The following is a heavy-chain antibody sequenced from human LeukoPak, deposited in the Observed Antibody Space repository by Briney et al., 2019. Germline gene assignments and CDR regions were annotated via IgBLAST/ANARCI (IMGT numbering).Heavy chain of an antibody. J-gene: IGHJ4*02. CDR2: INPNSGGT. CDR3: ATPERGYSGYDFGS. D-gene: IGHD5-12*01. Sequence: ASVKVSCKASGYTFTGYYMHWVRQAPGQGLEWMGWINPNSGGTNYAQKFQGRVTMTRDTYISTAYMELSRLRSDDTAVYYCATPERGYSGYDFGSWGQGTLVTISS. CDR1: GYTFTGYY. V-gene: IGHV1-2*02.